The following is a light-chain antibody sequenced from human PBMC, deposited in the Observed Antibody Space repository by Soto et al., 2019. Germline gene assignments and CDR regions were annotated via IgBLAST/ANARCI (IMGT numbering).Light chain of an antibody. CDR3: QQRSNWPRVFT. J-gene: IGKJ3*01. Sequence: EIVLTQSPATLSLSPGERATLSCRASQSVSSYLAWYQQKPGQAPRLLIYDASNRATGIPARFSGSGSGTEFTLTISILEPEDFAVYYCQQRSNWPRVFTFGPGTKVDIK. CDR1: QSVSSY. V-gene: IGKV3-11*01. CDR2: DAS.